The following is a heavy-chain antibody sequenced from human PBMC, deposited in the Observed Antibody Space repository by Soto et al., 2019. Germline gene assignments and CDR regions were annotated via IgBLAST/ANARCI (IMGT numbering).Heavy chain of an antibody. V-gene: IGHV3-23*01. J-gene: IGHJ4*02. Sequence: EVQLLESGGGLVQPGGSLRLSCAASGFTFSSYAMSWVRQAPGKGLEWVSAISGSGGGTYYAYSVKGRFTISRDNSKNTLYLQMNSLRAQDTTVYYCAKGPKRPTGVDYWGQGTLVTVSS. CDR1: GFTFSSYA. CDR2: ISGSGGGT. CDR3: AKGPKRPTGVDY.